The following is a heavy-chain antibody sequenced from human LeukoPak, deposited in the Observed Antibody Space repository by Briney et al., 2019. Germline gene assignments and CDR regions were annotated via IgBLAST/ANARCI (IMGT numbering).Heavy chain of an antibody. J-gene: IGHJ2*01. V-gene: IGHV3-64*01. CDR2: ISSNGDST. D-gene: IGHD2/OR15-2a*01. CDR3: ASSMTPHWYFDL. Sequence: GGSLRLSCAASGFTFSSYAMHWVRQAPGKGLEYVSAISSNGDSTYYANSVKGRFTISRDNSKNTLYLQMGSLRAEDMAVYYCASSMTPHWYFDLWGRGTLVTVSS. CDR1: GFTFSSYA.